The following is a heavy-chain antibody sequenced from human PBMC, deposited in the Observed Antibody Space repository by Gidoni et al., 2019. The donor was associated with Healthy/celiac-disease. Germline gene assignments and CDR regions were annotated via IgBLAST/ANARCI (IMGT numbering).Heavy chain of an antibody. V-gene: IGHV3-72*01. CDR2: TRNKANSYTT. J-gene: IGHJ3*02. CDR3: ARDGAGAFDI. D-gene: IGHD1-26*01. Sequence: EVQLVESGVGLVQPGGSLSLSCAASGFTFSDHYMDWVPQAPGKGLEWVGRTRNKANSYTTEYAASVKGRFTISRDDSKNSLYLQMNSLKTEDTAVYYCARDGAGAFDIWGQGTMVTVSS. CDR1: GFTFSDHY.